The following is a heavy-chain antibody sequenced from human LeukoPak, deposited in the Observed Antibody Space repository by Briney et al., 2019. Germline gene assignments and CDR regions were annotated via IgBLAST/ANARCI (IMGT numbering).Heavy chain of an antibody. D-gene: IGHD3-16*02. CDR1: GGSISSYY. V-gene: IGHV4-59*01. CDR2: TYYSGST. CDR3: ARSKPFMITFGGVIVVPYGMDV. Sequence: SETLSLTCTVSGGSISSYYWSWIRQPPGEGLEWIGYTYYSGSTNYNPSLKSRVTISVDTSKNQFSLKLSSVTAADTAVYYCARSKPFMITFGGVIVVPYGMDVWGQGTTVTVSS. J-gene: IGHJ6*02.